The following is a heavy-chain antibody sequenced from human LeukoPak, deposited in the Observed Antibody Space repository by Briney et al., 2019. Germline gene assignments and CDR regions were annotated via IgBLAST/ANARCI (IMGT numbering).Heavy chain of an antibody. D-gene: IGHD3-16*02. CDR2: INHSGST. J-gene: IGHJ4*02. CDR1: GVSFSGYY. Sequence: SETLSLTCAVYGVSFSGYYWSWIRQPPGKGLEWIGEINHSGSTTYIPSLKSRVTISVNTSKNQFSLKLSLVTAADTAVYYCARGARDYVWGSYRWNFDYWGQGTLVTVSS. CDR3: ARGARDYVWGSYRWNFDY. V-gene: IGHV4-34*01.